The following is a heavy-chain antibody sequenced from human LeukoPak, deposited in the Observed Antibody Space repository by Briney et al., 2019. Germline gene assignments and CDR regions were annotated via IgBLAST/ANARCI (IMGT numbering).Heavy chain of an antibody. D-gene: IGHD6-19*01. Sequence: SETLSLTCTVSGGSISSNYWSWIRQPAGKGLEWIGRIYTSGSTTYNPAPTSRVTMSVDQSKNQFSLKLSSVPAADTAVYYCARDLGYSSGWTYWYFDLWGRGTLVSVSS. J-gene: IGHJ2*01. CDR3: ARDLGYSSGWTYWYFDL. V-gene: IGHV4-4*07. CDR2: IYTSGST. CDR1: GGSISSNY.